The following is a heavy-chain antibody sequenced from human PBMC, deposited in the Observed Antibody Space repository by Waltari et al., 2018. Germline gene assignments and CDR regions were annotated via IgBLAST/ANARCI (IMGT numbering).Heavy chain of an antibody. V-gene: IGHV3-23*01. CDR3: VKSEISGWYVMDS. CDR2: ISSNGDTT. Sequence: GLVFNIYAMSWVRQSPGKGLEWVSGISSNGDTTYYADSVKGRFTISRDNSKNSLFLEMNNLRGDDTAIYYCVKSEISGWYVMDSWGQGTLVSVSS. D-gene: IGHD6-19*01. CDR1: GLVFNIYA. J-gene: IGHJ4*02.